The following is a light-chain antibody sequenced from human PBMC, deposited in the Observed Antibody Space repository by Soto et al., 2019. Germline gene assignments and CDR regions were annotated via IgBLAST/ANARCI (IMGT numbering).Light chain of an antibody. CDR1: QSVSSIY. Sequence: EIVLTQSPATLSLSPGERATLSCRASQSVSSIYLAWYQQKPGQAPRLLIYDASNRATGIPARFSGSGSGTDFTLTISSLEPEDFAVYYCQQRSNWPPTFGQGTKVDI. J-gene: IGKJ1*01. CDR3: QQRSNWPPT. V-gene: IGKV3-11*01. CDR2: DAS.